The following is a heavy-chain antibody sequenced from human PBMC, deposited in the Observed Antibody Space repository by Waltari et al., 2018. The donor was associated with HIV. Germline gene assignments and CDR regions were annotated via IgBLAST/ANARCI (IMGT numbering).Heavy chain of an antibody. J-gene: IGHJ6*02. V-gene: IGHV4-39*01. CDR3: ARSSGHEYYFHGMHV. D-gene: IGHD3-22*01. Sequence: QVQLQESGPGLVKPSETLSLTCTVSCGSISTSGYSWGWIRQPPGMGLQWIGIIYYTGATYYNPSLKRGVTISVDTSNNQFSLKLTTVTAADTAVYYCARSSGHEYYFHGMHVWGQGTTVTVSS. CDR1: CGSISTSGYS. CDR2: IYYTGAT.